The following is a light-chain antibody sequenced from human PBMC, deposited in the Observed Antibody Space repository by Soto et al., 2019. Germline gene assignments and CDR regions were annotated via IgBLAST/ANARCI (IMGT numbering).Light chain of an antibody. CDR3: QAWDSSPYV. J-gene: IGLJ1*01. Sequence: SYELTQPPSVYVSPGQTASITCSGDKLGDKYACWYQQKPGQSPVLVIYQDSKRPSGIPERFSGSNSGNTATLTISGTQAMDEADYYCQAWDSSPYVFGTGTQLTVL. CDR2: QDS. V-gene: IGLV3-1*01. CDR1: KLGDKY.